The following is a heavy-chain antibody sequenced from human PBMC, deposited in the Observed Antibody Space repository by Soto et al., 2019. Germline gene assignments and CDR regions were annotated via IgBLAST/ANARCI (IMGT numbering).Heavy chain of an antibody. D-gene: IGHD3-22*01. Sequence: QVQLVQSGAEVKKPGASVKVSCKASGYTFTSYDINWVRQATGQGLEWMGWMNPNSGNTGFAQKFQGRVTMTRNTSISTAYMERSSPRSEYAAVYYCARGPQDSLDHWGQGTLVTVSS. CDR1: GYTFTSYD. J-gene: IGHJ4*02. CDR3: ARGPQDSLDH. CDR2: MNPNSGNT. V-gene: IGHV1-8*01.